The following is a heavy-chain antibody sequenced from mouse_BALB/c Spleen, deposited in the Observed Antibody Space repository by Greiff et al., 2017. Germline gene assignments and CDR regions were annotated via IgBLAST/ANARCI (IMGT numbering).Heavy chain of an antibody. CDR3: TRTSYYGISYYAMDY. CDR2: IRSKANHHAT. J-gene: IGHJ4*01. D-gene: IGHD2-10*01. V-gene: IGHV6-6*01. Sequence: EVKLVESGGGLVQPGGSMKLSCAASGFTFSDAWMDWVRQSPEKGLEWVAEIRSKANHHATYYAESVKGRFTISRDDSKSSVYLQMNSLRAEDTGIYYCTRTSYYGISYYAMDYWGQGTSVTVSS. CDR1: GFTFSDAW.